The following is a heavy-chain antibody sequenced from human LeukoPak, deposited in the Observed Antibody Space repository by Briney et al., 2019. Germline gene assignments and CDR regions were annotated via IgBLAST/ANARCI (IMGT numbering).Heavy chain of an antibody. D-gene: IGHD3-10*01. Sequence: SETLSLTCTVSGGSISSGSYYWSWIRQPPGKGLEWIGSIYYSGSTYYNPSLKSRLTISVDTSKNQFSLKLSSVTAADTAVFYCARQGGGLLWFGELNYMDVWGKGTTVTISS. CDR3: ARQGGGLLWFGELNYMDV. V-gene: IGHV4-39*01. CDR1: GGSISSGSYY. CDR2: IYYSGST. J-gene: IGHJ6*03.